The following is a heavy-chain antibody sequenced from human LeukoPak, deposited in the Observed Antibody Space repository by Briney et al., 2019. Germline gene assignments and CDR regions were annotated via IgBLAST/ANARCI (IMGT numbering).Heavy chain of an antibody. D-gene: IGHD3-10*01. CDR1: GFTFSSYA. CDR3: AKTDGSGKPFIDY. V-gene: IGHV3-23*01. CDR2: ISAGGSGT. J-gene: IGHJ4*02. Sequence: TGGSLRLSCAASGFTFSSYAMNWVRQVPGKGLDWVSAISAGGSGTYYADSVKGRFPISRDNSKNTLYLQMNGLRAEDTARYYCAKTDGSGKPFIDYWGQGTLVNVSS.